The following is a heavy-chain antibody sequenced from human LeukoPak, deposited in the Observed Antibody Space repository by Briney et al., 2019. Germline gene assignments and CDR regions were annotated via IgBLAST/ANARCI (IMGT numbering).Heavy chain of an antibody. CDR1: GFTFSSYA. D-gene: IGHD4-17*01. Sequence: PGGSLRLSCAASGFTFSSYAMSWVRQAPGKGLEWVSAISGSGGSTYYADSVKGRFTISRDNSKNTLYLQMNSLRAEDTAVYYCATLPIYGDYYFDYWGQGTLVTVSS. V-gene: IGHV3-23*01. CDR3: ATLPIYGDYYFDY. CDR2: ISGSGGST. J-gene: IGHJ4*02.